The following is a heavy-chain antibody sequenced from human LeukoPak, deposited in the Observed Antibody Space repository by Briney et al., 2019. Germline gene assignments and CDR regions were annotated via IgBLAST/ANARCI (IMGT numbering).Heavy chain of an antibody. Sequence: PSQTLSLTCAVSGGSISSGGYSWSWIRQPPGKGLEWIGYIYHSGSTYYNPSLKSRVTISVDTSKNQFSLKLSSVTAADTAVYYCARDPGHCSGGSCYSPAWGYYYYYGMDVWGQGTTVTVSS. V-gene: IGHV4-30-2*05. CDR1: GGSISSGGYS. J-gene: IGHJ6*02. CDR3: ARDPGHCSGGSCYSPAWGYYYYYGMDV. D-gene: IGHD2-15*01. CDR2: IYHSGST.